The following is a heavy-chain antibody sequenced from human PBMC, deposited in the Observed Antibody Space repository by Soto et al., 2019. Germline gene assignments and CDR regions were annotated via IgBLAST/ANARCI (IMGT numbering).Heavy chain of an antibody. V-gene: IGHV4-59*01. CDR2: IYYSGST. Sequence: SETLSLTCTVSGGSISSYYWSWIRQPPGKGLEWVGYIYYSGSTNYNPSLKSRVAISVDTSKNQFSLKLSSGTAADTAVYYCARGLVKSSSSAFDIWGQGTMVTVSS. CDR3: ARGLVKSSSSAFDI. D-gene: IGHD6-6*01. J-gene: IGHJ3*02. CDR1: GGSISSYY.